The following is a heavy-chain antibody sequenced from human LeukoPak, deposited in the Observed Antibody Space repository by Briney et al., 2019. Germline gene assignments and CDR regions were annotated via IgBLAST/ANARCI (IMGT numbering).Heavy chain of an antibody. J-gene: IGHJ4*02. CDR3: ARGGGVAGTPYNPYDY. CDR2: IYYSGST. V-gene: IGHV4-59*01. Sequence: SETLSLTCAVYGGPFSGYYWSWIRQPPGKGLEWIGYIYYSGSTNYNPSLKSRVTISVDTSKNQFSLKLSSVTAADTAVYYCARGGGVAGTPYNPYDYWGQGTLVTVSS. D-gene: IGHD6-19*01. CDR1: GGPFSGYY.